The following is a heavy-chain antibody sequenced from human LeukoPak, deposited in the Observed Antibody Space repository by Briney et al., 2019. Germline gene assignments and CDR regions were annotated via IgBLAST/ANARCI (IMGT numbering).Heavy chain of an antibody. D-gene: IGHD6-19*01. CDR3: ARDLGIAVAGNYYYGMDV. Sequence: PGRSLRLSCAASGFTFSNYAMHWVRQAPGKGLEWVALISYDGSVEKSADSVKGRFTISRDNAKNSLYLQMNSLRAEDTALYYCARDLGIAVAGNYYYGMDVWGQGTTVTVSS. CDR2: ISYDGSVE. CDR1: GFTFSNYA. V-gene: IGHV3-30*04. J-gene: IGHJ6*02.